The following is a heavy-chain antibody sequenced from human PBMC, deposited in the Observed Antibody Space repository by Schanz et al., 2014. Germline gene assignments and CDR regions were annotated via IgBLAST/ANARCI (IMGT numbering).Heavy chain of an antibody. D-gene: IGHD6-13*01. CDR3: ARAAGPVDY. CDR2: IYYSGST. Sequence: QVQLQESGPGLVKPSQTLSLTCAVSGGSISSGGYTWSWIRQPPGKGLEWIGYIYYSGSTYYNPSPKSRVTISVDPSKNQFPLMLGSVTAADTAVYYCARAAGPVDYWGQGTLVTVSS. CDR1: GGSISSGGYT. J-gene: IGHJ4*02. V-gene: IGHV4-30-4*07.